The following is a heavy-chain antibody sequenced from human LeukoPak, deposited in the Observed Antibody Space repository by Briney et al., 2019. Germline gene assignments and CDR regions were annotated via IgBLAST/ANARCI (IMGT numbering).Heavy chain of an antibody. D-gene: IGHD2-8*01. Sequence: GGSLRLSCAASGFTFSSYAMSWVRQAPGKGLERVAFIRYDGSNKCYADSVKGRFTISRDNSKNTLYLQMNSLRAEDTAVYYCAKGRPIAQTKNIVLMVYVPPGYYYMDVWGKGTTVTVSS. V-gene: IGHV3-30*02. CDR3: AKGRPIAQTKNIVLMVYVPPGYYYMDV. CDR1: GFTFSSYA. CDR2: IRYDGSNK. J-gene: IGHJ6*03.